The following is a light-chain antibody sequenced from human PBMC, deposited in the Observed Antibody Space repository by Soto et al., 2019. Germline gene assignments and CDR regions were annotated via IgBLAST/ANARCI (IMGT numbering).Light chain of an antibody. CDR1: QSVSSSY. CDR3: QQYGSSPLYT. V-gene: IGKV3-20*01. Sequence: IVLTQSPGTLSLSPGERATLSCRASQSVSSSYLAWYQQKPGQAPRLLIYDASSRATGIPDRFSGSGSETDFTLTSSRLEPEDFAVYYCQQYGSSPLYTFGQGTKLEIK. J-gene: IGKJ2*01. CDR2: DAS.